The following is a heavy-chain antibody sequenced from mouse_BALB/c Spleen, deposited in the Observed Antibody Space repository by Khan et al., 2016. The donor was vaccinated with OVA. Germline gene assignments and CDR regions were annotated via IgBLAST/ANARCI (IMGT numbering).Heavy chain of an antibody. J-gene: IGHJ4*01. CDR2: IWGDGST. CDR1: GFSLTGYG. CDR3: ARALTTATLYAMDY. Sequence: QVQLKESGPGLVAPSQSLSITCTVSGFSLTGYGVNWVRQPPGKGLEWLGMIWGDGSTDYNSALKSRLSISKDHSKSQVFLKMNSLQHDDTARYYYARALTTATLYAMDYWGQGTSVTVSS. D-gene: IGHD1-2*01. V-gene: IGHV2-6-7*01.